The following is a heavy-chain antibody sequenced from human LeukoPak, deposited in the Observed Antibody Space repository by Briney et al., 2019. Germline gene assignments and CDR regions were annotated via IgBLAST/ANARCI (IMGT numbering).Heavy chain of an antibody. J-gene: IGHJ6*03. Sequence: GASVKVSCKASGGAFSSYAIRWLRQAPGQGLEWMGGIIPIFGTANYAQKFQGRVTITADESTSTAYMELSSLGSEDTAVYYCARVPIGYCSSTSCYVYYYYMDVWGKGTTVTVSS. CDR2: IIPIFGTA. CDR1: GGAFSSYA. V-gene: IGHV1-69*13. D-gene: IGHD2-2*01. CDR3: ARVPIGYCSSTSCYVYYYYMDV.